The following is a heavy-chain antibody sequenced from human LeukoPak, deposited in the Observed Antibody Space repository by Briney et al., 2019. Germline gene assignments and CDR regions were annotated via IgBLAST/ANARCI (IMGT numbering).Heavy chain of an antibody. CDR3: LRGDRRDY. Sequence: GGSERLSCAASGFTFSNYAMSWFRQAPGKGLEWVSSIDSSGGYMFYADSVKGRFIISRDNAKDSLYLQMNSLRVEDTAVYYCLRGDRRDYWGQGTLVTVSS. J-gene: IGHJ4*02. CDR1: GFTFSNYA. CDR2: IDSSGGYM. V-gene: IGHV3-21*06.